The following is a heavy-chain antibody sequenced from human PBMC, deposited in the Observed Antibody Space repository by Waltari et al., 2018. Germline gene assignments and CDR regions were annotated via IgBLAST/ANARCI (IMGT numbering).Heavy chain of an antibody. V-gene: IGHV1-46*03. J-gene: IGHJ3*02. CDR1: GNTFTTYY. Sequence: QVRLEQSGAEVKEPGASVKVSCKASGNTFTTYYIHGVRQAPGQGLEWMGIINPRGGTSFAQKFQGRLTMTRDTSTSTVYMELTSLRSEDTAIYYCAYDRDDAYDIWGQGTMVSVSS. D-gene: IGHD3-22*01. CDR3: AYDRDDAYDI. CDR2: INPRGGT.